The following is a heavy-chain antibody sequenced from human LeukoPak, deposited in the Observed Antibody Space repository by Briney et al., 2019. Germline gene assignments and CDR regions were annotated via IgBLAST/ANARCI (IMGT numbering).Heavy chain of an antibody. D-gene: IGHD1-7*01. V-gene: IGHV4-34*01. J-gene: IGHJ4*02. CDR1: GGSFSGYY. CDR2: INHSGST. CDR3: ARGHNWNYLAYFDY. Sequence: SETLSLTCAVYGGSFSGYYWSWIRQPPGKGLEWIGEINHSGSTNYNPSLKSRVTISVDTSKNQFSLKLSSVTAADTAVYYCARGHNWNYLAYFDYWSQGTLVTVSS.